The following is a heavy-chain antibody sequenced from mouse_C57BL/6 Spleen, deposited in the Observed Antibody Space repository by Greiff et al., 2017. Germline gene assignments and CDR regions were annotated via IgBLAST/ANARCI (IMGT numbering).Heavy chain of an antibody. V-gene: IGHV1-81*01. J-gene: IGHJ2*01. D-gene: IGHD1-1*01. CDR3: ARRRLRSYYFDY. CDR1: GYTFTSYG. Sequence: VQLQQSGAELARPGASVKLSCKASGYTFTSYGISWVKQTTGQGLEWIGEIYPRSGNTYYNEKFKGKATLTADKSSSTAYMELRSLTSEDSAVYFCARRRLRSYYFDYWGQGTTLTVSS. CDR2: IYPRSGNT.